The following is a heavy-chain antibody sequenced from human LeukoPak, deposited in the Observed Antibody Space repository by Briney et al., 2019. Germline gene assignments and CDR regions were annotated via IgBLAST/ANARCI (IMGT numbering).Heavy chain of an antibody. J-gene: IGHJ6*02. CDR2: IRDNGDSS. CDR1: GFTFSGYA. D-gene: IGHD3-3*01. V-gene: IGHV3-23*01. CDR3: AKGLPVSDFWSGNGYYYGMDV. Sequence: GGSLRLSCAASGFTFSGYAMNWVRQAPGKGVEWVSTIRDNGDSSYYTDSVKGRFTISRDISKNTLYLQMNSLRAEDTAVYYCAKGLPVSDFWSGNGYYYGMDVWGQGTTVTVS.